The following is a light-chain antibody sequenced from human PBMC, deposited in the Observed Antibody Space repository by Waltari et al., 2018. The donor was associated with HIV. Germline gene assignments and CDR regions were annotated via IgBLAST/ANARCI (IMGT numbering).Light chain of an antibody. CDR3: SSFTTSITVV. CDR2: DVS. V-gene: IGLV2-18*02. J-gene: IGLJ2*01. CDR1: SSDFGIYNE. Sequence: QSALTQPPSVSGSLGQSVTIPCTGTSSDFGIYNEVSWYQQSPGTAPKLLIYDVSNRPAGVPDRFSGCKSGNTASLTISGLPAEDEADYYCSSFTTSITVVFGGGTKLTVL.